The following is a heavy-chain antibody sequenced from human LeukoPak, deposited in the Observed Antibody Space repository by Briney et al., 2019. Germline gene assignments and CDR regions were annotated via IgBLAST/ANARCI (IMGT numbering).Heavy chain of an antibody. CDR2: IYSGGST. J-gene: IGHJ6*02. Sequence: GGSLRLSCAASGFTFSSYGMHWVRQAPGKGLEWVSVIYSGGSTYYADSVKGRFTISRHNSKNTLYLQMNSLRAEDTAVYYCARVHEYQLLPYYYYGMDVWGQGTTVTVSS. V-gene: IGHV3-53*04. CDR3: ARVHEYQLLPYYYYGMDV. D-gene: IGHD2-2*01. CDR1: GFTFSSYG.